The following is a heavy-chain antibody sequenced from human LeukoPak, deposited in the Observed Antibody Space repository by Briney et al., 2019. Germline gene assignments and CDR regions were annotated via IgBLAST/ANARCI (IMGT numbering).Heavy chain of an antibody. CDR2: ISYDGRNK. D-gene: IGHD4-17*01. CDR1: GFIFRNYA. V-gene: IGHV3-30*04. J-gene: IGHJ4*02. CDR3: ARNDYGKYCFDY. Sequence: PGGSLRLSCAASGFIFRNYAMHWVRQAPGKGLEWVAVISYDGRNKYYADSVKGRFTISRDNSKNTLYLQMNSLRVEDTAVYYCARNDYGKYCFDYWGQGTLVTVSS.